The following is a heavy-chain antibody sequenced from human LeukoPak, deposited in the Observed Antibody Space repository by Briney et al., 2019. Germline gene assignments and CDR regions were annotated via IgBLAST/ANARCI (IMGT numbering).Heavy chain of an antibody. CDR2: INANSGST. V-gene: IGHV1-2*02. Sequence: ASVKVSCKASGYTFTGYCMHWVRQAPGQGLEWVGWINANSGSTNYAQKFQGRVTMTRDTSISTAYMELNRLRSDDTAVYYCARDSSITVAGAYYFYTMDVWGQGTTVTVSS. J-gene: IGHJ6*02. CDR3: ARDSSITVAGAYYFYTMDV. CDR1: GYTFTGYC. D-gene: IGHD6-19*01.